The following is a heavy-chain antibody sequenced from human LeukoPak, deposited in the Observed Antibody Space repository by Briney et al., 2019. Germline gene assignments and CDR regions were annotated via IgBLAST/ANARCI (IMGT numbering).Heavy chain of an antibody. CDR2: IKEDGGEK. CDR1: GFTFSRYW. D-gene: IGHD2-15*01. J-gene: IGHJ4*02. CDR3: APRVVGSAPFDY. Sequence: GGSLRLSCAASGFTFSRYWMSWVRQAPGKGLEWVANIKEDGGEKFHVDSVKGRFTISRDNAKKSLYLQMNNLRAEDTAVYYCAPRVVGSAPFDYWGQGTLVTVSS. V-gene: IGHV3-7*03.